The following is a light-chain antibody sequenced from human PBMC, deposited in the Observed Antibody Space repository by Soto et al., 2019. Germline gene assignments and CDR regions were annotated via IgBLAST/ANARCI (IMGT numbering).Light chain of an antibody. Sequence: EIVLTQSPGTLSLYPGKRATISCLASQSVSSHLAWYQQRPGQAPRLLIYGASSRATGIPDRFSGSGSGTDFTLTISRLEPEDFALYYCQQYGNSPPLTFGGGTKVDIK. V-gene: IGKV3-20*01. CDR1: QSVSSH. CDR3: QQYGNSPPLT. J-gene: IGKJ4*01. CDR2: GAS.